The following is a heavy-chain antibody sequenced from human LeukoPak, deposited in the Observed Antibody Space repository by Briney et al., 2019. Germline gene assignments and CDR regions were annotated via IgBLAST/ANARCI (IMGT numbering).Heavy chain of an antibody. J-gene: IGHJ3*02. Sequence: ASVKVSCKASGYTFTSYGISWVRQAPGQGLEWMGWISAYNGNTNYAQKLQGRVTMTTDTSTSTAYMELRSLRSDDTAVYYCARGPRSNWGLNDAFDIWGQGTMVTVSS. D-gene: IGHD7-27*01. V-gene: IGHV1-18*01. CDR2: ISAYNGNT. CDR1: GYTFTSYG. CDR3: ARGPRSNWGLNDAFDI.